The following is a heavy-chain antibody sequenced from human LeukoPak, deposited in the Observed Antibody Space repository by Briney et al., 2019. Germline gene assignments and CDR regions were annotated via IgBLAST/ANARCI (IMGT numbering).Heavy chain of an antibody. J-gene: IGHJ4*02. V-gene: IGHV4-61*08. D-gene: IGHD2-21*02. CDR2: IYTSGST. CDR1: GGSISSGGYY. Sequence: SETLSLTCTVSGGSISSGGYYWSWIRQHPGKGLEWIGYIYTSGSTNYNPSLKSRVTISVDTSKNQFSLKLSSVTAADTAVYYCARHLPLAYCGGDCYSYDYWGQGTLVTVSS. CDR3: ARHLPLAYCGGDCYSYDY.